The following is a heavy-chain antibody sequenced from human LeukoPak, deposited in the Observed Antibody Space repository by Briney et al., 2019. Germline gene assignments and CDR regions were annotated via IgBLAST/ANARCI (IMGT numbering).Heavy chain of an antibody. Sequence: ASVKVSCKASGYTFTSYTMHWVRQAPGQRLEWMGIINPSGGSTNYAQKFQGRVTMTRDMSTSTAYMELRSLRSDDTAVYYCARGNYGDYWGQGTLVTVSS. CDR2: INPSGGST. CDR3: ARGNYGDY. CDR1: GYTFTSYT. V-gene: IGHV1-46*01. J-gene: IGHJ4*02.